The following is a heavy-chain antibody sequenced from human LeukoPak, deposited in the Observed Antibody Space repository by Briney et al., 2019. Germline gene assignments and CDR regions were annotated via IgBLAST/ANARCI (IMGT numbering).Heavy chain of an antibody. CDR3: VKKDTVMAAFDY. CDR1: GFTFSSYA. Sequence: GGSLRLSCSASGFTFSSYAMHWVRQAPGKGLKYVSAISGNGGNTYYAGSVKGRFTISRDNSNSTLYLQMSSLRPEDTAVYYCVKKDTVMAAFDYWGQGALVTVSS. CDR2: ISGNGGNT. V-gene: IGHV3-64D*06. J-gene: IGHJ4*02. D-gene: IGHD5-18*01.